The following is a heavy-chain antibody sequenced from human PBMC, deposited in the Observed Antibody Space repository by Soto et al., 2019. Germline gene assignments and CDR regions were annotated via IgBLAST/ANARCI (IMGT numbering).Heavy chain of an antibody. J-gene: IGHJ5*02. CDR3: AREDRNWFDP. Sequence: GESLKISCAASGFTVSSNYMSWVRQAPGKGLEWVSVIYSGGSTYYADSVKGRFTISRHNSKNTLYLQMNSLRAEDTAVYYCAREDRNWFDPWGQGTLVTVSS. CDR2: IYSGGST. V-gene: IGHV3-53*04. CDR1: GFTVSSNY.